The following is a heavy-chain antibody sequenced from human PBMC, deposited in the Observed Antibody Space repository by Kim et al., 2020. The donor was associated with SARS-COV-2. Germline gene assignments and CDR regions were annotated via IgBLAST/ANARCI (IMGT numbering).Heavy chain of an antibody. D-gene: IGHD5-12*01. Sequence: SETLSLTCGVYGVSFSGYSWSWIRQPPGKGLEWIGEIDHSGATNYIPSLKSRVSMSVDTSKNQFSLKLNSVTAADTAVYYCARGGHYSAYDFDFWGQGTLVTVSS. CDR2: IDHSGAT. V-gene: IGHV4-34*01. J-gene: IGHJ4*02. CDR1: GVSFSGYS. CDR3: ARGGHYSAYDFDF.